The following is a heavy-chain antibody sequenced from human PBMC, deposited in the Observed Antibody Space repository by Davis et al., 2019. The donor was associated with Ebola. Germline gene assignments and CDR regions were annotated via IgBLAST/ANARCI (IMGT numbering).Heavy chain of an antibody. CDR2: ISSDSNTI. CDR3: AIVATRGRFDS. CDR1: GFTVSSNY. Sequence: GESLKISCAVSGFTVSSNYMSWVRQVPGKGLEWISYISSDSNTIYYADSVKGRFTISRDDAKNSLFLLMNSLRDEDTAVYYCAIVATRGRFDSWGQGTLVTVSS. J-gene: IGHJ4*02. V-gene: IGHV3-48*02. D-gene: IGHD6-25*01.